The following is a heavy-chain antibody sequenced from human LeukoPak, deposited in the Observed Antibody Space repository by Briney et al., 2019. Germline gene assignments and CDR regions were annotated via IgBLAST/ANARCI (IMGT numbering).Heavy chain of an antibody. CDR1: GFTFSSYA. Sequence: GGSLRLSCAASGFTFSSYAMSWVRQAPGKGLAWVANIKQDGSGKYFVDSVKGRFTISRDNAKNSLYLQMSSLRAEDTAVYYCARGGSRHPSPEDYWGRGTLVTVSS. CDR3: ARGGSRHPSPEDY. CDR2: IKQDGSGK. V-gene: IGHV3-7*03. D-gene: IGHD1-1*01. J-gene: IGHJ4*02.